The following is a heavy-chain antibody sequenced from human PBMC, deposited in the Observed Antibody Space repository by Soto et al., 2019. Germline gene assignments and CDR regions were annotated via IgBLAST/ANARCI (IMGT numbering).Heavy chain of an antibody. CDR3: ARGPNWAFDY. D-gene: IGHD1-1*01. CDR1: GFTFSSYS. Sequence: EVKLLESGGGLVQPGGSLRLSCAASGFTFSSYSMSWVRQAPGKGLEWVSQSNEDGSRTNYADSVKGRFTISRDNAKNTLYLQMNSLRAEDTAVYYCARGPNWAFDYWGQGTLLTVSS. CDR2: SNEDGSRT. J-gene: IGHJ4*02. V-gene: IGHV3-74*02.